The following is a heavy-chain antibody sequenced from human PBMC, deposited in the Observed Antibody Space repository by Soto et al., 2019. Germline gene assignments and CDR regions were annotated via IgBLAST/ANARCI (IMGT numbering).Heavy chain of an antibody. CDR1: GFTFSSYG. CDR3: AKDPTPPYGSSWGYYYYGMDV. V-gene: IGHV3-30*18. J-gene: IGHJ6*02. D-gene: IGHD6-13*01. CDR2: ISYDGSNK. Sequence: QVQLVESGGGVVQPGRSLRLSCAASGFTFSSYGMHWVRQAPGKGLEWVAVISYDGSNKYYADSVKGRFTISRDNSKNTLYLQMNSLRAEDTAVYYCAKDPTPPYGSSWGYYYYGMDVWGQGTTVTVSS.